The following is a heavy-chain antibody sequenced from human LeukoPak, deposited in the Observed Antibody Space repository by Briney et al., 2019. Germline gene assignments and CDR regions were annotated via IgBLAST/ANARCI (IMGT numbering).Heavy chain of an antibody. CDR1: GGSISSSSYY. CDR2: IYSSGST. J-gene: IGHJ4*02. Sequence: SETLSLTCTVSGGSISSSSYYWGWIRQPPGKGLEWIGRIYSSGSTNYNPSLKSRVTLSVDTSKDQFSLRLSSVTAADTAVYYCARDRRNSAWGFDYWGQGTLVTVSS. V-gene: IGHV4-39*07. D-gene: IGHD7-27*01. CDR3: ARDRRNSAWGFDY.